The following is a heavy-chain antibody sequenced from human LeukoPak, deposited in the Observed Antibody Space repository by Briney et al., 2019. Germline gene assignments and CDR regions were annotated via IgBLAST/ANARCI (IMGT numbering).Heavy chain of an antibody. CDR1: GYTFTGYY. V-gene: IGHV1-2*02. CDR3: ASSPTSECSGGSCYSY. Sequence: GASVKVSCKASGYTFTGYYMHWVRQAPGQGLEWMGWINPNSGGTNYVQKFQGRVTMTRATSITTAYMQLSRLRSDDTAVYYCASSPTSECSGGSCYSYWGQGTLVTVSS. D-gene: IGHD2-15*01. CDR2: INPNSGGT. J-gene: IGHJ4*02.